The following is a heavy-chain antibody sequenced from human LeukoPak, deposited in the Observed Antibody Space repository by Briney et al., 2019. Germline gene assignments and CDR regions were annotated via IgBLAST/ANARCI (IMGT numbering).Heavy chain of an antibody. J-gene: IGHJ5*02. Sequence: PGGSLRLSCAASGFTFSSYAMSWGREPPGKGLEGGSAISGSGGSTYYADSVKGRFTISRDNSKNTLYLQMNSLRAEDTAVYYCAKDPAYYYGSAYRHWFDPWGQGTLVTVSS. CDR3: AKDPAYYYGSAYRHWFDP. V-gene: IGHV3-23*01. CDR2: ISGSGGST. D-gene: IGHD3-10*01. CDR1: GFTFSSYA.